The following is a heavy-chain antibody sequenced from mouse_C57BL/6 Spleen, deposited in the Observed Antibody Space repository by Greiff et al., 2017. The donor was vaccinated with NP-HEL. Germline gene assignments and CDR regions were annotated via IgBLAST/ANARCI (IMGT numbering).Heavy chain of an antibody. CDR3: ARENSSGYDFDY. Sequence: VQLQQPGAELVKPGASVKLSCKASGYTFTSYWMHWVKQRPGQGLEWIGMIHPNSGSTNYNEKFKSKATLTVDKSSSTAYMQLSSLASEDSAVYYCARENSSGYDFDYWGQGTTRTVSS. D-gene: IGHD3-2*02. V-gene: IGHV1-64*01. J-gene: IGHJ2*01. CDR2: IHPNSGST. CDR1: GYTFTSYW.